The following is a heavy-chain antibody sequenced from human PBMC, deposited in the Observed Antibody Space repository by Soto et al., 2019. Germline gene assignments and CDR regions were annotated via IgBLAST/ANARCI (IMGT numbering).Heavy chain of an antibody. D-gene: IGHD6-13*01. CDR2: IYYSGST. CDR3: ARVYLASSSWLFDY. Sequence: SETLSLTCTVSGGSISSGGYYWSWIRQHPGKGLEWIGYIYYSGSTNYNPSLKSRVTISVDTSKNQFSLKLSSVTAADTAVYYCARVYLASSSWLFDYWGQGTLVTVSS. CDR1: GGSISSGGYY. J-gene: IGHJ4*02. V-gene: IGHV4-61*08.